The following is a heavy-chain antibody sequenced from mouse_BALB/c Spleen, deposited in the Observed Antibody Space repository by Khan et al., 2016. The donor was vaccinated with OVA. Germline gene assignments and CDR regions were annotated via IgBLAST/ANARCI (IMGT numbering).Heavy chain of an antibody. CDR2: ISDGGSYT. CDR3: ARGYYGDPFAY. Sequence: EVQLVESEGGLVKPGGSLKLSCAASGFTFSDYYMYWVRQTPEKRLAWVATISDGGSYTYYPDSVKGRFTISRDDVKNTLYLQMSSLKSEDTAMYYCARGYYGDPFAYWGQGTLVTVSA. J-gene: IGHJ3*01. CDR1: GFTFSDYY. D-gene: IGHD2-13*01. V-gene: IGHV5-4*02.